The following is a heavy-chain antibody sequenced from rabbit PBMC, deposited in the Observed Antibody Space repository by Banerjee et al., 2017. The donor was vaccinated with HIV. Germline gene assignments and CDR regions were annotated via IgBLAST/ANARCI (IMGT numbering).Heavy chain of an antibody. CDR3: GRSLGGFFGWNFNL. CDR2: INTISGDP. CDR1: GFSFSNKYV. D-gene: IGHD3-1*01. Sequence: QEQLEESGGGLVKPEGSLTLTCKASGFSFSNKYVMCWVRQAPGKGLEWIACINTISGDPFHPPGGKGRFPLPKTPAAPGTFKRARLNAGGRAQIFWGRSLGGFFGWNFNLGGPGA. J-gene: IGHJ6*01. V-gene: IGHV1S45*01.